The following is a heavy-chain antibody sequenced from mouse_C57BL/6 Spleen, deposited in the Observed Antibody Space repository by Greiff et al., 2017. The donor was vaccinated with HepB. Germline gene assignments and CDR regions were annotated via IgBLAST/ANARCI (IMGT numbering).Heavy chain of an antibody. CDR2: ISSGGDYI. J-gene: IGHJ4*01. CDR1: GFTFSSYA. Sequence: EVKLMESGEGLVKPGGSLKLSCAASGFTFSSYAMSWVRQTPEKRLEWVAYISSGGDYIYYADTVKGRFTISRDNARNTLYLQMSSLKSEDTAMYYCTRIYYDYDGLYAMDYWGQGTSVTVSS. V-gene: IGHV5-9-1*02. D-gene: IGHD2-4*01. CDR3: TRIYYDYDGLYAMDY.